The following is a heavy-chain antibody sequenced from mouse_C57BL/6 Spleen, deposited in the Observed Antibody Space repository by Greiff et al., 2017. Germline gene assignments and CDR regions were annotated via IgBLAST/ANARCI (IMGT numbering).Heavy chain of an antibody. Sequence: QVQLQQPGAELVRPGSSVKLSCKASGYTFTSYWMHWVKQRPIQGLEWIGNIDPSDSETHYNQKFKDKATLTVDKSSSTAYMQLSSLTSEDSAVYYCARPDGYDEGYYAMDYWGQGTSVTVSS. D-gene: IGHD2-2*01. CDR2: IDPSDSET. CDR1: GYTFTSYW. V-gene: IGHV1-52*01. CDR3: ARPDGYDEGYYAMDY. J-gene: IGHJ4*01.